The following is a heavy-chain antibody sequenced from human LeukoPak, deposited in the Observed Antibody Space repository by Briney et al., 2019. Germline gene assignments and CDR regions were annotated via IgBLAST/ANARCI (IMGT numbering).Heavy chain of an antibody. CDR3: ARSIAARRRNYYYMDV. CDR1: GGTFSSYA. Sequence: GASVKVSCKASGGTFSSYAISWVRQAPGQGLEWMGGIIPIFGTANYAQKFQSRVTITADKSTSTAYMELSSLRSEDTAVYYCARSIAARRRNYYYMDVWGKGTTVTVSS. D-gene: IGHD6-6*01. J-gene: IGHJ6*03. CDR2: IIPIFGTA. V-gene: IGHV1-69*06.